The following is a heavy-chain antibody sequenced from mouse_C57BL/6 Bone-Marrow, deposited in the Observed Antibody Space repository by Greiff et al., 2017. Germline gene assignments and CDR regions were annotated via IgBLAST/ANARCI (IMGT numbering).Heavy chain of an antibody. CDR3: ARGGRYGSSYYAMDY. Sequence: VQLQQSGPELVKPGASVKISCKASGYTFTDYYMNWVKQSHGKSLEWIGDINPNNGGTSYNQKFKGKATLTVDKSSSTAYMELRSLTSEDSAVYYCARGGRYGSSYYAMDYWGQGTSVTVSS. CDR2: INPNNGGT. V-gene: IGHV1-26*01. CDR1: GYTFTDYY. D-gene: IGHD1-1*01. J-gene: IGHJ4*01.